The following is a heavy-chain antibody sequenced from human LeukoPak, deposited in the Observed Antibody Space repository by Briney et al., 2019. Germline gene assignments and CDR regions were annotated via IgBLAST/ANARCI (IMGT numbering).Heavy chain of an antibody. Sequence: PGGSLRLSCAASGFTFDDYAMHWVRQAPGKGLEWVSLISWDGGSPYYADFVKGRFTISRDNSKNSLYLQMNSLRAEDTALYYCATAYGSGSPFDYWGQGTLVTVSS. J-gene: IGHJ4*02. CDR3: ATAYGSGSPFDY. CDR1: GFTFDDYA. CDR2: ISWDGGSP. V-gene: IGHV3-43D*04. D-gene: IGHD3-10*01.